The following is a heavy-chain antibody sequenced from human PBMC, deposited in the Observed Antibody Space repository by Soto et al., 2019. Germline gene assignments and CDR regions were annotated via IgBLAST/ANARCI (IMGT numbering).Heavy chain of an antibody. CDR1: GFAFSKYA. Sequence: QVQLVESGGGVVQPGGSLRLSCEASGFAFSKYAMPWVRQAPGKGLASVSGISYDGTRKNYGRLVMGRFTISRDNFKNTLFFEANSLGREDTAVYYCGREVKSTFGPETSSGHFDSWGQGTLLTVSS. V-gene: IGHV3-30*14. CDR2: ISYDGTRK. J-gene: IGHJ4*02. CDR3: GREVKSTFGPETSSGHFDS. D-gene: IGHD3-3*01.